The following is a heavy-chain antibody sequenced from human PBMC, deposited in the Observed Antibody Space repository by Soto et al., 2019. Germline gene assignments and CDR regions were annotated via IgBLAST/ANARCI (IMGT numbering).Heavy chain of an antibody. CDR1: GGTFSSYA. Sequence: QVQLVHSGAEVKKPVSSVKVSCKASGGTFSSYAISWVRQAPGQGLEWMGGIIPIFGTANYAQKFQGRVTITADESTSTAYMELSSLRSEDTAVYYCARGGDIVVERNWFENWGQGTLVTVSS. CDR3: ARGGDIVVERNWFEN. V-gene: IGHV1-69*12. D-gene: IGHD2-15*01. CDR2: IIPIFGTA. J-gene: IGHJ5*02.